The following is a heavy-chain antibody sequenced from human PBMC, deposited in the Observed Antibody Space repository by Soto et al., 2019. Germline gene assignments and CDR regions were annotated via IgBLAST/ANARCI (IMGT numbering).Heavy chain of an antibody. Sequence: PGGSLRLSCAASGFTFSSYGMHWVRQAPGKGLEWVAIISYDGSNTYYADSVKGRFTISRDKSKNTLYLQMNSLRAEDTSVYYCAKEGGLSGSYYISSSYYFDYWGQGTLVTVSS. D-gene: IGHD1-26*01. CDR2: ISYDGSNT. CDR3: AKEGGLSGSYYISSSYYFDY. CDR1: GFTFSSYG. V-gene: IGHV3-30*18. J-gene: IGHJ4*02.